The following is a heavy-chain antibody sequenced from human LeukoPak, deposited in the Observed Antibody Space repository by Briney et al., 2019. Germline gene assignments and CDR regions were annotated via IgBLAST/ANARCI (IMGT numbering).Heavy chain of an antibody. CDR3: ARDCSSGWCYGLDV. CDR1: GYTFTSYY. J-gene: IGHJ6*02. Sequence: ASVKVSCKASGYTFTSYYMHWVQQAPGQGLEWMGWISAYNGNTNYAQKLQGRVTMTTDTSTSTAYMELRSLRSDDTAVYYCARDCSSGWCYGLDVWGQGTTVTVSS. V-gene: IGHV1-18*04. CDR2: ISAYNGNT. D-gene: IGHD6-19*01.